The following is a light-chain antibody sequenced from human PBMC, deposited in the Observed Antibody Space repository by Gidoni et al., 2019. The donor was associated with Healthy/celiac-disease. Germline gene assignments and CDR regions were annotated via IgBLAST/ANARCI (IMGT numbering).Light chain of an antibody. J-gene: IGKJ1*01. Sequence: DIQLTQSPSFLSASLGDRVTITCRASQGISSYLAWYQQKPGKAPKLLIYAASTLQSGVPSRFSGSGSGTEFTLTISSLQPEDFATYYCQQLNSYPRTFXQXTKVEIK. CDR2: AAS. CDR1: QGISSY. CDR3: QQLNSYPRT. V-gene: IGKV1-9*01.